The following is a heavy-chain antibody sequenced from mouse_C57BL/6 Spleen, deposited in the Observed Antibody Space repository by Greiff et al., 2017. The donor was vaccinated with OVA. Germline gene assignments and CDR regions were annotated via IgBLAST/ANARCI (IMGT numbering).Heavy chain of an antibody. CDR2: INPGSGGT. Sequence: QVQLQQSGAELVRPGTSVKVSCKASGYAFTNYLIEWVKQRPGQGLEWIGVINPGSGGTNYNEKFKGKATLTADKSSSTAYMQLSSLTSEDSAVYFCARGGAHYAMDYWGQGTSVTVSS. V-gene: IGHV1-54*01. J-gene: IGHJ4*01. CDR1: GYAFTNYL. CDR3: ARGGAHYAMDY.